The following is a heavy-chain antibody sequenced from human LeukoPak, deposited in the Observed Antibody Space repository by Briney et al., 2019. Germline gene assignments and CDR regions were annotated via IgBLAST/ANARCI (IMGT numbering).Heavy chain of an antibody. J-gene: IGHJ4*02. V-gene: IGHV4-59*01. D-gene: IGHD5-18*01. CDR1: GGSISSYY. CDR3: ARSGYSYGYKDC. Sequence: PSETLSLTCTVSGGSISSYYWSWIRQPQGKGLEWFGYIYYSGSNNYNPSLKSRVTISVDTSKNQFSLKLSSVTAADTAVYYCARSGYSYGYKDCWGQGTLVTVSS. CDR2: IYYSGSN.